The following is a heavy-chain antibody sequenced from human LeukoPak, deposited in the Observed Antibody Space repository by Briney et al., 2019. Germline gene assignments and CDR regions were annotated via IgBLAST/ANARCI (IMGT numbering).Heavy chain of an antibody. CDR1: GGSFSGYY. Sequence: PSETLSLTYAVYGGSFSGYYWSWIRQPPGKGLEWIGEINHSGSTNYNPSLKSRVTISVDTSKNQFSLKLSSVTAADTAVYYCARDRVQYSSGLFDYWGQGTLVTVSS. CDR2: INHSGST. V-gene: IGHV4-34*01. J-gene: IGHJ4*02. D-gene: IGHD6-19*01. CDR3: ARDRVQYSSGLFDY.